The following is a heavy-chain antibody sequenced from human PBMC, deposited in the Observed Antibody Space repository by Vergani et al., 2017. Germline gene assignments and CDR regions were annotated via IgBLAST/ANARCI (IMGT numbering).Heavy chain of an antibody. CDR1: GYSFTSYW. D-gene: IGHD3-22*01. CDR2: IYPGDADT. V-gene: IGHV5-51*01. Sequence: EVQLVQSGAEVNTPGESLTISCKGSGYSFTSYWIGWVRQMPGKGLEGMGIIYPGDADTSYSPSFQGQFTISADKSISTAYLQWSSLKASDTDMYYCARQPDYYDSSVYRSNWFDPWGQGTLVTVSS. J-gene: IGHJ5*02. CDR3: ARQPDYYDSSVYRSNWFDP.